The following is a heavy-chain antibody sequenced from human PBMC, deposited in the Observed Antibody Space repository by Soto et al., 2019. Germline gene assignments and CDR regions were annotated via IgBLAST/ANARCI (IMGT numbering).Heavy chain of an antibody. CDR2: ISYDGSNK. CDR1: GFTFSSYA. V-gene: IGHV3-30-3*01. D-gene: IGHD6-13*01. CDR3: ARASGGLAAAGYNWFDP. J-gene: IGHJ5*02. Sequence: QVQLVESGGGVVQPGRSLRLSCAASGFTFSSYAMHWVRQAPGKGLEWVAVISYDGSNKYYADPVKGRFTISRDNSKHTLYLHMNSLSAEDTAVYYCARASGGLAAAGYNWFDPWGQGTLVTVSS.